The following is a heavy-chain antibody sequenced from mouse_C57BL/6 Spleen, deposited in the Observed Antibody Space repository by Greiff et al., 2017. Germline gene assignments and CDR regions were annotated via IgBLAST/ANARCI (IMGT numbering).Heavy chain of an antibody. D-gene: IGHD3-3*01. CDR3: ASEGVGLGRNWFAY. V-gene: IGHV1-26*01. CDR2: INPNNGGT. CDR1: GYTFTDYY. J-gene: IGHJ3*01. Sequence: EVQLQQSGPELVKPGASVKISCKASGYTFTDYYMNWVKQSHGQSLEWIGDINPNNGGTSYNEKFKGKATVTVDKSSSTAYMELHSLTSEDAAVYCYASEGVGLGRNWFAYWGQGTLVTGSA.